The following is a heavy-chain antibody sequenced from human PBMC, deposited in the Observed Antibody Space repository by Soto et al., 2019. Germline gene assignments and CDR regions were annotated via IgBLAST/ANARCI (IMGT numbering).Heavy chain of an antibody. V-gene: IGHV1-18*01. Sequence: ASVKVSCKSSGYPFTHYGITWVRQAPGQGPEWMGWISPFNGNTNYVQKLQGRVTMTTDTSTSTAYMELRSLRSDDTAVYYCARVPPQQLVRHNWFDPWGQGTLVTVS. D-gene: IGHD6-13*01. CDR2: ISPFNGNT. J-gene: IGHJ5*02. CDR1: GYPFTHYG. CDR3: ARVPPQQLVRHNWFDP.